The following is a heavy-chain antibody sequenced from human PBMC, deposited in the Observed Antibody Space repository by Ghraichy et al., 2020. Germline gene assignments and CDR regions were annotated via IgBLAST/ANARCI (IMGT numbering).Heavy chain of an antibody. CDR2: IDWDDDK. V-gene: IGHV2-70*11. Sequence: SGPTLVKPTQTLTLTCTFSGFSLSTSGMCVSWIRQPPGKALEWLARIDWDDDKYYSTSLKTRLTISKDTSKNQVVLTMTNMDPVDTATYYCARIDQSGLHHPNYYYYGMDVWGQGTTVTVSS. CDR1: GFSLSTSGMC. D-gene: IGHD3-9*01. J-gene: IGHJ6*02. CDR3: ARIDQSGLHHPNYYYYGMDV.